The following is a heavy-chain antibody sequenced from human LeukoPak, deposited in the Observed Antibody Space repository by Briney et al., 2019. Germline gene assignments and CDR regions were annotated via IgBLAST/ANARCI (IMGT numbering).Heavy chain of an antibody. V-gene: IGHV3-30-3*01. Sequence: GGSLRLSCAASGFTFSSYAMHWVRQAPGKGLEWVAVISYDGSNKYYADSVKGRFTISRDNSKNTLYLQMNSLRAEDTAVYYCVCDPIKGPIDSSGYLNGFDYWGQGTLVTASS. CDR3: VCDPIKGPIDSSGYLNGFDY. J-gene: IGHJ4*02. D-gene: IGHD3-22*01. CDR2: ISYDGSNK. CDR1: GFTFSSYA.